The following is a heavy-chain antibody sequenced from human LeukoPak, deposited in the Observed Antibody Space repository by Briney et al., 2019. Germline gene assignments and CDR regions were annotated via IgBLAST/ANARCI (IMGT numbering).Heavy chain of an antibody. Sequence: GGSLRLSCAASGFTGSSNYMSWVRQAPGKGLEWVSVIYSGGSTYYADSVKGRFTISRDNSKNTLYLQMNSLRAEDTAVYYCARLGPAANTYYYYYGMDVWGQGTTVTVSS. V-gene: IGHV3-53*01. CDR2: IYSGGST. D-gene: IGHD2-2*01. CDR3: ARLGPAANTYYYYYGMDV. CDR1: GFTGSSNY. J-gene: IGHJ6*02.